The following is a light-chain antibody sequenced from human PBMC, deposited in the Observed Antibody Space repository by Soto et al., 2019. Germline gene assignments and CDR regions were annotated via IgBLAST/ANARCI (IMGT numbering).Light chain of an antibody. V-gene: IGKV4-1*01. Sequence: DIVMTQSPDSLAVSLGERATIHCKSSQSVLYSAKNKTFLTWYQQKPGQPPKLLIYWASTRESGVPDRFTGSGSVTDFTLSISSLQAEDVAVYYCQQHYITPITFGQGTRLEIK. CDR3: QQHYITPIT. CDR2: WAS. J-gene: IGKJ5*01. CDR1: QSVLYSAKNKTF.